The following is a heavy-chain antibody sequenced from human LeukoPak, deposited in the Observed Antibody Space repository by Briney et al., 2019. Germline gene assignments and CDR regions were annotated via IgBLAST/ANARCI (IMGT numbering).Heavy chain of an antibody. Sequence: KPSETLSLTCTVSGGSISSYYWSWIRQPAGTALEWIGRIYTSGSTNYNPSLKSRVTISVDTSKNQFSLKLSSVTAADTAVYYCARGIRANYDILTGYYDTYYFDYWGQGTLVTVSS. D-gene: IGHD3-9*01. CDR1: GGSISSYY. J-gene: IGHJ4*02. CDR2: IYTSGST. CDR3: ARGIRANYDILTGYYDTYYFDY. V-gene: IGHV4-4*07.